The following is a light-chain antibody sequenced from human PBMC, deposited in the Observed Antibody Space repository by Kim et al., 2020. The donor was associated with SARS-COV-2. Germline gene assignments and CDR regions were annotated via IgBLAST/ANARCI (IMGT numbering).Light chain of an antibody. CDR1: SGHSSYI. CDR2: LEGSGSY. CDR3: ETWDSNTWV. V-gene: IGLV4-60*03. J-gene: IGLJ3*02. Sequence: QPVLTQSSSASASLGSSVKLTCTLRSGHSSYIIAWHQQQPGKAPRYLMKLEGSGSYNKGSGVPDRFSGSSSGADRYLTISNLQSEDEADYYCETWDSNTWVFGGGTQLTVL.